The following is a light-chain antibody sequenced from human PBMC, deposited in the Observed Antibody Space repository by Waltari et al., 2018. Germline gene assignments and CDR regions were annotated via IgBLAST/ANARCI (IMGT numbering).Light chain of an antibody. J-gene: IGKJ1*01. CDR1: QSITRW. CDR3: QQYDVYPWT. CDR2: KAS. V-gene: IGKV1-5*03. Sequence: DIQMTQYPSTLSASVGDRVTITCRASQSITRWFAWYQQKPGKAPKVLIYKASNLESGVPARFSGSGYGTEFTLTISSLQPDDFASYCCQQYDVYPWTFGQGTKVEIK.